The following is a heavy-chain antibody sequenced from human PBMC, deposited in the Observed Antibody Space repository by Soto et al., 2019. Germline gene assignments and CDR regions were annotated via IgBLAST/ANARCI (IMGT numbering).Heavy chain of an antibody. CDR1: GFTFKNYA. CDR2: IGGRGGNT. CDR3: AKPSAYGDFAGSFDS. J-gene: IGHJ4*02. D-gene: IGHD4-17*01. Sequence: EVHLLESGGGLVQRGGSLRLPCVASGFTFKNYAMNWVRKAPGKGLEWVSNIGGRGGNTFYADSMRGRFTISRDNSKNTVYLQMNNLRVDDSATYYCAKPSAYGDFAGSFDSWGQGTLVTVSP. V-gene: IGHV3-23*01.